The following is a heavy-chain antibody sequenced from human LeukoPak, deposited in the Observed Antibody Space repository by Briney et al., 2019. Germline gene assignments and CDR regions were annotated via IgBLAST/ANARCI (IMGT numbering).Heavy chain of an antibody. CDR3: ARPSKRYSGSYPYFDY. Sequence: GGSLRLSCAASGFTFSSYSMNWVRQAPGKGLEWVSSISSSSYIYYADSVKGRFTISRDNAKNTLYLQMNSLRAEDTAVYYCARPSKRYSGSYPYFDYWGQGTLVTVSS. CDR2: ISSSSYI. J-gene: IGHJ4*02. V-gene: IGHV3-21*01. CDR1: GFTFSSYS. D-gene: IGHD1-26*01.